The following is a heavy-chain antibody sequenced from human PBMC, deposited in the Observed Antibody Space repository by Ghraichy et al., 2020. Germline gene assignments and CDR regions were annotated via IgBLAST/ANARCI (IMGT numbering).Heavy chain of an antibody. J-gene: IGHJ4*02. V-gene: IGHV3-7*03. CDR1: GFTFSSYW. Sequence: GESLNISCAASGFTFSSYWMTWVRQAPGKGLEWVANIKKDGGEKHYVVSVKGRFTVSRDNPKNSLYLQMDSLRVEDTAIYYCAKGGYTSGWFDYWGQGTLVTVSS. CDR2: IKKDGGEK. CDR3: AKGGYTSGWFDY. D-gene: IGHD6-19*01.